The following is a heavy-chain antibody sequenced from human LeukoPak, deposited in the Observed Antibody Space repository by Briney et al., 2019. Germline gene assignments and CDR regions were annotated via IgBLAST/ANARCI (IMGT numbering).Heavy chain of an antibody. CDR3: ARPRHGEVRSRSYDYYYMDV. CDR2: ICWNSGSI. V-gene: IGHV3-9*01. CDR1: GFTFDDYD. J-gene: IGHJ6*03. D-gene: IGHD3-10*01. Sequence: SLRLSCAASGFTFDDYDMHWVRHATGKGLEWVSGICWNSGSIGYADSVKGRFTISRDESKNTAYLQMNSLKTEVSAVYYCARPRHGEVRSRSYDYYYMDVWGKGTTVTVSS.